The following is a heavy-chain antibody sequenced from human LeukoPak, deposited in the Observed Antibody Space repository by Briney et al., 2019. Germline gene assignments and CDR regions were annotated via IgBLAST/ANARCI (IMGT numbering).Heavy chain of an antibody. D-gene: IGHD1-26*01. CDR1: GFTFTSYS. V-gene: IGHV3-23*01. CDR3: AKGGKWDVTPFDY. Sequence: GGSLRLSRAASGFTFTSYSMNWVRQAPGKGLEWVSTISGGGSTYYADSVKGRFTISRDNSKNALYLQVNSLRAEDTAVYYCAKGGKWDVTPFDYWGQGTLVIVSS. CDR2: ISGGGST. J-gene: IGHJ4*02.